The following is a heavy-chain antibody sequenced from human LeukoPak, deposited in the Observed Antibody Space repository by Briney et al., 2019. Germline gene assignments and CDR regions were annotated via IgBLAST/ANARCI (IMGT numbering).Heavy chain of an antibody. CDR1: GGSFSGHY. Sequence: SETLSLTCAVYGGSFSGHYWTWIRQPPGKGLEWIGEIDHTGRSTYNPSLTSRVTISKDLSKNQFSRSLGSVIAADTAVYFCARGENSGSYFSYFDSWAQGTPVTVSS. D-gene: IGHD3-10*01. CDR2: IDHTGRS. V-gene: IGHV4-34*01. CDR3: ARGENSGSYFSYFDS. J-gene: IGHJ5*01.